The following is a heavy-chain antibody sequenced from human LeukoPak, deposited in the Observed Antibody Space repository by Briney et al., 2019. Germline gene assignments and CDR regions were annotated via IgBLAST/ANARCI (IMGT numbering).Heavy chain of an antibody. V-gene: IGHV1-2*02. J-gene: IGHJ4*02. CDR2: INPNSGGT. Sequence: ASATVSCKASGYTFTGYYMHWVRQAPGQGLEWMGWINPNSGGTNYAQKFQGRDTMTRDTSISTAYMELSRLRSDDTAVYYCARSPRAAAAPLDYWGQGTLVTVSS. CDR3: ARSPRAAAAPLDY. D-gene: IGHD6-13*01. CDR1: GYTFTGYY.